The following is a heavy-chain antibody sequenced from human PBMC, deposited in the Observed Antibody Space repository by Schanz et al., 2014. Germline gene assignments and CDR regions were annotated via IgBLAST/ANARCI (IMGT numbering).Heavy chain of an antibody. J-gene: IGHJ5*02. Sequence: QVQLVQSGAEAKKPGASVRVSCKASGYTFTTYAMSWVRQAPGQGLEWVGWISVYTGNTKYGQKVQGRVTMTADTSTNTAYMELRSLRSDDTAVYYCAKAEDDILTDSYSRLDPWGQGTLVTVSS. CDR2: ISVYTGNT. CDR3: AKAEDDILTDSYSRLDP. CDR1: GYTFTTYA. V-gene: IGHV1-18*01. D-gene: IGHD3-9*01.